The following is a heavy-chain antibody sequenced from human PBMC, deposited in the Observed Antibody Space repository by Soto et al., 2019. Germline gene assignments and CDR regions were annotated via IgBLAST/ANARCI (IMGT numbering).Heavy chain of an antibody. J-gene: IGHJ1*01. CDR2: IIPIFGTA. D-gene: IGHD1-26*01. Sequence: SVKVSCKASGGTFSSYAISWVRQAPGQGLEWMGGIIPIFGTANYAQKFQGRVTITADESTSTAYMELSSLRSEDTAVYYCARGRGYSGSYHDSAEYFQHWGQGTLVTVSS. CDR1: GGTFSSYA. V-gene: IGHV1-69*13. CDR3: ARGRGYSGSYHDSAEYFQH.